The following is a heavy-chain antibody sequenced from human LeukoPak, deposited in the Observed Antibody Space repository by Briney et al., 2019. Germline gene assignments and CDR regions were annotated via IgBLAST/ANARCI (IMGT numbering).Heavy chain of an antibody. V-gene: IGHV4-4*07. Sequence: SETLSLTCTVSGGSICSYYWSWIRQPAGKGLEWIGRIYTSGSTNYNPSLKSRVTMSVDTSKNQFSLKLSSVTAADTAVYYCARVGIAAAGTIYYFDYWGQGTLVTVSS. CDR1: GGSICSYY. CDR2: IYTSGST. J-gene: IGHJ4*02. CDR3: ARVGIAAAGTIYYFDY. D-gene: IGHD6-13*01.